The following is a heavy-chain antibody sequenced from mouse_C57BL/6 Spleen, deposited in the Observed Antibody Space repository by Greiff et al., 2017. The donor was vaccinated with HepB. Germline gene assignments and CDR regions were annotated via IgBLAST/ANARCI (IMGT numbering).Heavy chain of an antibody. CDR3: ARSAIYYDYDESHYYAMDD. CDR2: IDPSDSYT. CDR1: GYTFTSYW. D-gene: IGHD2-4*01. J-gene: IGHJ4*01. V-gene: IGHV1-69*01. Sequence: QVQLKQPGAELVMPGASVKLSCKASGYTFTSYWMHWVKQRPGQGLEWIGEIDPSDSYTNYNQKFKGKSTLTVDKSSSTAYMQLSSLTSEDSAVYYCARSAIYYDYDESHYYAMDDWGQGTSGTVSS.